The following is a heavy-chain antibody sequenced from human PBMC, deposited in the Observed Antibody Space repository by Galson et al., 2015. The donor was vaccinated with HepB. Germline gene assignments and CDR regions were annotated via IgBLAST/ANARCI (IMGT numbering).Heavy chain of an antibody. CDR1: GFTFSTYA. CDR2: ISGSGDTT. CDR3: ARELGERELPKGNAFDI. Sequence: SLRLSCAASGFTFSTYAMSWVRQAPGKGLEWVSAISGSGDTTYYADSVKGRFTISRDNSKNTLYLQMNSLRAEDTAVYYCARELGERELPKGNAFDIWGQGTMVTVSS. D-gene: IGHD1-26*01. V-gene: IGHV3-23*01. J-gene: IGHJ3*02.